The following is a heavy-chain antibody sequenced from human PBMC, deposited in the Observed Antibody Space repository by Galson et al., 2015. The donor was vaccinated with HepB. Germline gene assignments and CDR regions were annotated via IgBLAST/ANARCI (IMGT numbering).Heavy chain of an antibody. J-gene: IGHJ6*02. CDR3: TREAVVVPAAMVSYYYYGMDV. D-gene: IGHD2-2*01. CDR2: IRSKAYGGTT. CDR1: GFTFGDYA. Sequence: SLRLSCAASGFTFGDYAMSWFRQAPGKGLEWVGFIRSKAYGGTTEYAASVKGRFTISRDDSKSIAYLQMNSLKTEDTAVYYCTREAVVVPAAMVSYYYYGMDVWGQGTTVTVSS. V-gene: IGHV3-49*03.